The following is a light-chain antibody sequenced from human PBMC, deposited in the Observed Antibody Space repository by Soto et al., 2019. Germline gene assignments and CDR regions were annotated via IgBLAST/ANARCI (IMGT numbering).Light chain of an antibody. Sequence: QSALTQPASVSGSPGQSITISCTGTRSDVGGYNYVSWYQQHPGKVPKLMIYEVTNRPSGVSNRFSGSKSGNTASLTISGLQAEDEADYYCSSYTSSSTQVFGTGTKLTVL. V-gene: IGLV2-14*01. CDR1: RSDVGGYNY. CDR2: EVT. CDR3: SSYTSSSTQV. J-gene: IGLJ1*01.